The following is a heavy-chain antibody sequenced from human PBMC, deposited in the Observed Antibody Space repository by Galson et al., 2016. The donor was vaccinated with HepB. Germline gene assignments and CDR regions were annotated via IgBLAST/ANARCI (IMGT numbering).Heavy chain of an antibody. J-gene: IGHJ4*02. CDR3: AKEEIAAAGTALDY. D-gene: IGHD6-13*01. V-gene: IGHV3-23*01. CDR2: ITGSGAST. CDR1: GFSFSTCA. Sequence: SLRLSCAASGFSFSTCAMNWVRQAPGKGLEWVSTITGSGASTYYVDSVKGRFIVSRANSKNTLYLQMTSLTAEDTATYFCAKEEIAAAGTALDYWGRGTLVTVSS.